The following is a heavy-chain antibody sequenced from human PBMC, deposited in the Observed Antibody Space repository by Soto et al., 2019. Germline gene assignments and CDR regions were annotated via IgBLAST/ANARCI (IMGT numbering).Heavy chain of an antibody. CDR3: ARDLGYGSGSYSVPYYYYYGMDV. J-gene: IGHJ6*02. Sequence: GGSLRLSCAASGFTFSSYWMSWVRQAPGKGLEWVANIKQDGSEKYYVDSVKGRFTISRDNAKNSLYLQMNSLRAEDTAVYYCARDLGYGSGSYSVPYYYYYGMDVWGQGTTVTVSS. CDR1: GFTFSSYW. V-gene: IGHV3-7*05. D-gene: IGHD3-10*01. CDR2: IKQDGSEK.